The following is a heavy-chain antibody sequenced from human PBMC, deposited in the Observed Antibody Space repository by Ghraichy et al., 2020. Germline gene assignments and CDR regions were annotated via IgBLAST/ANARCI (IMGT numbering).Heavy chain of an antibody. CDR3: AKVEGRLVGPIDY. CDR1: GFTFSSYA. Sequence: GGSLRLSCAASGFTFSSYAMSWVRQAPGKGLEWVSGIGGSGGSTYYADSVKGRFTISRDNSKNTLYLQMNSLRAEDTAVYYCAKVEGRLVGPIDYWGQGTLVTVSS. D-gene: IGHD1-26*01. CDR2: IGGSGGST. V-gene: IGHV3-23*01. J-gene: IGHJ4*02.